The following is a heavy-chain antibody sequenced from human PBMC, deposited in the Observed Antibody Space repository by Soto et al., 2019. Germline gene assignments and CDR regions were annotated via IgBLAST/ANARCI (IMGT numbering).Heavy chain of an antibody. CDR2: IKGNTDDT. CDR1: GFTFRSYT. V-gene: IGHV3-23*01. D-gene: IGHD2-21*02. Sequence: EVQLLESGGGLVQPGGSLRLSCAGSGFTFRSYTMAWVRQAPGKGLEWISGIKGNTDDTYYADSVKGRFSISRDSSRNTLYRQMSSLRADDTAVYYCAKTGPVTARIRFDYWGQGALVSVSS. J-gene: IGHJ4*02. CDR3: AKTGPVTARIRFDY.